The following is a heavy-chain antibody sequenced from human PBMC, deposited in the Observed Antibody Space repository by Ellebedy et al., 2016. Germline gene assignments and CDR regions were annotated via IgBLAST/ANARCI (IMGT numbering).Heavy chain of an antibody. J-gene: IGHJ6*02. CDR2: INPNSGGT. CDR3: ARVVSGSKVHYYYGMDV. D-gene: IGHD3-3*01. Sequence: ASVKVSXXASGYTFTSYGISWVRQAPGQGLEWMGWINPNSGGTNYAQKLQGRVTMTTDTSTSTAYMELSSLRSEDTAVYYCARVVSGSKVHYYYGMDVWGQGTTVTVSS. CDR1: GYTFTSYG. V-gene: IGHV1-18*01.